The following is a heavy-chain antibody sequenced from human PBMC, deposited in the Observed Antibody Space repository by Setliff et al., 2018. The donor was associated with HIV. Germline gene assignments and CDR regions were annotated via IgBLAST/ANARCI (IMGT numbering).Heavy chain of an antibody. D-gene: IGHD3-10*01. Sequence: SETLSLTCAVYGGSFSGYYWSWIRQPPGKGLEWIGEINHSGSTNYNPSLKSRVTISVDTSKNQFSLKLSSVTAADAAVYYCARGGIGDYYYYYMDVWGKGTTVTVSS. J-gene: IGHJ6*03. V-gene: IGHV4-34*01. CDR1: GGSFSGYY. CDR2: INHSGST. CDR3: ARGGIGDYYYYYMDV.